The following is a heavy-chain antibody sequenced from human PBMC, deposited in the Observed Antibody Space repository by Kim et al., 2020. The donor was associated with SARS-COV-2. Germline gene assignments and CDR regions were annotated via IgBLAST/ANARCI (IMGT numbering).Heavy chain of an antibody. J-gene: IGHJ3*02. CDR3: ATGGAYCSGGSRKHAVDAFDI. Sequence: SETLSLTCTVSGGSISSGGYYWSWIRQHPGKGLEWIGYIYYSGSTYYNPSLKSRVTISVDTSKNQFSLKLSSVTAADTAVYYCATGGAYCSGGSRKHAVDAFDIWGQGTMVTVSS. CDR1: GGSISSGGYY. V-gene: IGHV4-31*03. CDR2: IYYSGST. D-gene: IGHD2-15*01.